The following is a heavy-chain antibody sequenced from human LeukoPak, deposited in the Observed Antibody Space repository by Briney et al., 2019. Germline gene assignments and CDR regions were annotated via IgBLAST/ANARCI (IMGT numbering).Heavy chain of an antibody. CDR1: GFIFSNYW. D-gene: IGHD2/OR15-2a*01. J-gene: IGHJ4*02. CDR3: ARVAKNNGFVFDN. Sequence: GGSLRLSCATSGFIFSNYWMSWVRQAPGKGLEWVANIKQDGSETYYVDSVKGRFTISRDNAKNSLYLQMNSLRAEDTAVYYCARVAKNNGFVFDNWGQGTLVTVSS. CDR2: IKQDGSET. V-gene: IGHV3-7*01.